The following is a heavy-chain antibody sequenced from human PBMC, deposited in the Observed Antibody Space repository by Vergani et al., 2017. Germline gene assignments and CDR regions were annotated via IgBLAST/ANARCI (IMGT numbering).Heavy chain of an antibody. CDR2: ISSSSSYI. CDR3: ATGDQLVAATRFDY. J-gene: IGHJ4*02. V-gene: IGHV3-21*04. CDR1: GFTFSSYS. Sequence: EVQLVESGGGLVKPGGSLRLSCAASGFTFSSYSMNWVRQAPGKGLEWVSSISSSSSYIYYADSVKGRFTISRDNAKNSLYLQMNSLRAEDTAVYYCATGDQLVAATRFDYWGQGTLVTVSS. D-gene: IGHD2-15*01.